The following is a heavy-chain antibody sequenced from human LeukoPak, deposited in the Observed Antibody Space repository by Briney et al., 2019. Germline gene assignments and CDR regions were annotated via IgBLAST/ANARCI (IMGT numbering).Heavy chain of an antibody. CDR2: IIPIFGTA. J-gene: IGHJ4*02. D-gene: IGHD2-2*01. V-gene: IGHV1-69*13. Sequence: SVKVSCKASGGTFSSYAISWVRQAPGQGLEWMGGIIPIFGTANYAQKFQGRVTITADESTSTAYMELSSLRSDDTAVYYCARVLAYCSSTSCHDYWGQGTLVTVYS. CDR1: GGTFSSYA. CDR3: ARVLAYCSSTSCHDY.